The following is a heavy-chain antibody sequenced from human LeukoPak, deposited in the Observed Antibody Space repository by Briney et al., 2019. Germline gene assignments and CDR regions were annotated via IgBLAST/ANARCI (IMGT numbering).Heavy chain of an antibody. CDR2: ISGSGGST. CDR3: AKRPRGNYLDPFDY. CDR1: GFTFSSYA. V-gene: IGHV3-23*01. Sequence: GGTLRLSCAASGFTFSSYAMSWVRQAPGKGLEWVSGISGSGGSTYYADSVKGRFTISRDNSKNRLYLQMNSLRAEDTAVYYCAKRPRGNYLDPFDYWGQGTLVTVSS. J-gene: IGHJ4*02. D-gene: IGHD3-10*01.